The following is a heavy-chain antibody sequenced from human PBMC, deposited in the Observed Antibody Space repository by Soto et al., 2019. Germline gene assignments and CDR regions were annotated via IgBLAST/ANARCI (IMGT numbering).Heavy chain of an antibody. D-gene: IGHD6-19*01. J-gene: IGHJ4*02. Sequence: GGSLRIWCNGSGYSFTIYCIGLVLQMPGKGLEWMGIIYPGDSDTRYSPSFQGQVAFSADKSISTAYLQWSGLKASDTAIYYCARRLSTGWFFDFWGQGTLVTVSS. CDR2: IYPGDSDT. CDR3: ARRLSTGWFFDF. V-gene: IGHV5-51*01. CDR1: GYSFTIYC.